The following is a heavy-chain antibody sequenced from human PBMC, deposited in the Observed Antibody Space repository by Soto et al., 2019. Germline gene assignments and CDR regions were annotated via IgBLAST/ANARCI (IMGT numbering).Heavy chain of an antibody. CDR1: GFTFSDYY. Sequence: QVQLVESGGGLVKTGGSLRIVCEASGFTFSDYYMSWVRQAPGKGLEWVSYISSSGNIIYYADSVKGRFTISRDNAKNSMYLQMNSLRAEDTAVYFCAKMSSENYYDPVFSWGQGTLVTVSS. CDR3: AKMSSENYYDPVFS. CDR2: ISSSGNII. J-gene: IGHJ4*02. V-gene: IGHV3-11*01. D-gene: IGHD3-22*01.